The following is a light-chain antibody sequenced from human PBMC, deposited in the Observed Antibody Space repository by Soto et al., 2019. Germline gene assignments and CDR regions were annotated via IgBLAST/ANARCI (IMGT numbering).Light chain of an antibody. CDR3: QSYDSSLSGYV. V-gene: IGLV1-40*01. Sequence: QSALTQPPSVSEAPGQRVTISCTGSSSNIGAGYEAHWYQQVPGTAPKLLIYENNNRPSGVPDRFSGSKPGTSASLAITGLQAEDEAEYYCQSYDSSLSGYVFGTGTKHTVL. J-gene: IGLJ1*01. CDR1: SSNIGAGYE. CDR2: ENN.